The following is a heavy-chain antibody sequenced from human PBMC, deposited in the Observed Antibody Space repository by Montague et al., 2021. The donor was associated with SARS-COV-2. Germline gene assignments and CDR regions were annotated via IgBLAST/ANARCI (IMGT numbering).Heavy chain of an antibody. CDR2: IYHSGST. V-gene: IGHV4-38-2*02. D-gene: IGHD6-6*01. CDR1: GYSISSGYY. CDR3: ARGREYSSSAGFDY. J-gene: IGHJ4*02. Sequence: SETLSLTCTVSGYSISSGYYWGWIRQPPGQGLEWIGSIYHSGSTYYNPSLKSRVTISVDTSKNQFSLKLSSVTAADTAVYYCARGREYSSSAGFDYWGQGTLVTVSS.